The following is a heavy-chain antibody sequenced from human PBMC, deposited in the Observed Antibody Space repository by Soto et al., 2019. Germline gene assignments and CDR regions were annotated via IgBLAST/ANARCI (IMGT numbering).Heavy chain of an antibody. CDR2: ISAGNGNT. CDR1: GYSFITYA. J-gene: IGHJ6*03. D-gene: IGHD1-1*01. V-gene: IGHV1-3*01. CDR3: ARDWNDAYYYYYMDF. Sequence: QVQLVQSGAEVKRPGASVKISCKTSGYSFITYALHWVRQAPGQRLEWMGWISAGNGNTKYSQKFQGRVTITTDTSASTAVMELNNLRSEDTAVYYCARDWNDAYYYYYMDFWGKGTSVTVSS.